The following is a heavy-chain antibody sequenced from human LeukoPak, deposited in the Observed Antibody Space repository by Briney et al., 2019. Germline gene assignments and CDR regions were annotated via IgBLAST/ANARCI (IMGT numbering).Heavy chain of an antibody. Sequence: PGRSLRLSCAASGFTFDDYAMHWVRQAPGKGLEWVSGISWNSGSIGYADSVKGRFTISRDNAKNSLYLQMNSLRAEDTALCYCAKDRDGDYFYYFDYWGQGTLVTVSS. CDR1: GFTFDDYA. CDR3: AKDRDGDYFYYFDY. J-gene: IGHJ4*02. CDR2: ISWNSGSI. V-gene: IGHV3-9*01. D-gene: IGHD4-17*01.